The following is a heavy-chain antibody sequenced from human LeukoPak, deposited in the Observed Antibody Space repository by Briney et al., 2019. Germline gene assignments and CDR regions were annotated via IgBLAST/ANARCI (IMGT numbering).Heavy chain of an antibody. CDR2: VKQDGSEK. CDR3: ARGKNKYYFDY. Sequence: PGGSLRLSCAASGFTFSSYWMSWVRQAPGKGLEWVANVKQDGSEKYYVDSVKGRFTISRDNAKNSLYLQMNSLRAEDTAVYYCARGKNKYYFDYWGQGTLVTVSS. J-gene: IGHJ4*02. V-gene: IGHV3-7*01. CDR1: GFTFSSYW. D-gene: IGHD2/OR15-2a*01.